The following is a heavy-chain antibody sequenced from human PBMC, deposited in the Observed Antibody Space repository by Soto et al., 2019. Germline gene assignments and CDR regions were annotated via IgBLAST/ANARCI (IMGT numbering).Heavy chain of an antibody. CDR3: ARDWRTVDTAMVTGYYFDY. V-gene: IGHV1-3*01. D-gene: IGHD5-18*01. CDR2: INAGNGNT. J-gene: IGHJ4*02. CDR1: GYTFTSYA. Sequence: ASVKVSCKASGYTFTSYAMHWVRQAPGQRLEWMGWINAGNGNTKYSQKFQGRVTITRDTSASTVYMELSSLRSEDTAVYYCARDWRTVDTAMVTGYYFDYWGQGTLVTAPQ.